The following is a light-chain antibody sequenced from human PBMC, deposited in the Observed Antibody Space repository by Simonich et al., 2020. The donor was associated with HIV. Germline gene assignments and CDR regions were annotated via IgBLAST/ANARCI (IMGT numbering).Light chain of an antibody. Sequence: DIQMTQSSSILSASVGDRVTITCRASQSISSWLAWYQQKPGKAPKLFIYKGSSLESGVPSRFSGSGSGTEFTLTISSLQPDDFATYYCQQYNSYQYTFGQGTKLEIK. J-gene: IGKJ2*01. CDR2: KGS. V-gene: IGKV1-5*03. CDR1: QSISSW. CDR3: QQYNSYQYT.